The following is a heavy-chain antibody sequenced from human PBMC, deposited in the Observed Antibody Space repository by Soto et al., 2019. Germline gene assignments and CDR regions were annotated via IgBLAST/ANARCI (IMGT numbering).Heavy chain of an antibody. CDR2: INHSGST. CDR1: GGSFSGYY. D-gene: IGHD3-3*01. V-gene: IGHV4-34*01. J-gene: IGHJ4*02. CDR3: ASGFGWGNEFWSGYRFGSVNYFDY. Sequence: PSETLSLTCAVYGGSFSGYYWSWIRQPPGKGLEWIGEINHSGSTNYNPSLKSRVTISVDTSKNQFSLQLSSVTAADTAVYYCASGFGWGNEFWSGYRFGSVNYFDYWGQGTLVTVSS.